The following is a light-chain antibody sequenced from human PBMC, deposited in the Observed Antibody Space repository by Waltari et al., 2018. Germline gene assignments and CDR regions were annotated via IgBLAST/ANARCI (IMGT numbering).Light chain of an antibody. J-gene: IGLJ3*02. Sequence: QLVLTQSPSASASLGASVKLTCTLSSGHSSNIIAWHQHQPEKGPRYLMKVNSDGSHSKGDEIPDRFSGSSSGAERYLTTSSLQSEDEADYYCQTGGHGTWVFGGGTKLTVL. CDR2: VNSDGSH. CDR3: QTGGHGTWV. CDR1: SGHSSNI. V-gene: IGLV4-69*01.